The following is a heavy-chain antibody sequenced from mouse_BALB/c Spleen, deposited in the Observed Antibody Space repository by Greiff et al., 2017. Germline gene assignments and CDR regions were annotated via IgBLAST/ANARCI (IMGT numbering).Heavy chain of an antibody. V-gene: IGHV5-17*02. CDR2: ISSGSSTI. Sequence: VQLKESGGGLVQPGGSRKLSCAASGFTFSSFGMHWVRQAPEKGLEWVAYISSGSSTIYYADTVKGRFTISRDNPKNTLFLQMTSLRSEDTAMYYCARADGYYYYAMDYWGQGTSVTVSS. D-gene: IGHD2-3*01. J-gene: IGHJ4*01. CDR1: GFTFSSFG. CDR3: ARADGYYYYAMDY.